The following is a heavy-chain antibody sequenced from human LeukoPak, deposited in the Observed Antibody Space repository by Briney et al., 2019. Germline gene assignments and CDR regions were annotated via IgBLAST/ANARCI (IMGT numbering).Heavy chain of an antibody. Sequence: GGSLRLSCAASGFTVSLYYMTWVRQASAKGLGWVSAISSSGGSTYYAGSVKGRFTISRDNSKNTLYLQMNSLRAEDTAVYYCAKAGPGNYDILTGYPDFDYWGQGTLVTVSS. CDR1: GFTVSLYY. CDR2: ISSSGGST. J-gene: IGHJ4*02. V-gene: IGHV3-23*01. D-gene: IGHD3-9*01. CDR3: AKAGPGNYDILTGYPDFDY.